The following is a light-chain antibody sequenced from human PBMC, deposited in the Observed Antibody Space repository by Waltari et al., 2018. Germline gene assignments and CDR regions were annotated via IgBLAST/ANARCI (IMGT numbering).Light chain of an antibody. Sequence: DIQMTQSPSSLSASVGDRVNITCRASQSISNFLNLYQQKPGKAPKLLIYAASSLQSGVPSRFTCSGSGTDFTLTISSLQPEDFATYYCQQSYSSPITFGQGTRLEIK. J-gene: IGKJ5*01. CDR3: QQSYSSPIT. V-gene: IGKV1-39*01. CDR1: QSISNF. CDR2: AAS.